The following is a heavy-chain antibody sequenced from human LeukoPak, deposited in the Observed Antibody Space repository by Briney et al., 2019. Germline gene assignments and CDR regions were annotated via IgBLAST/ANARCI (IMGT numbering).Heavy chain of an antibody. D-gene: IGHD2-8*01. CDR3: TAGLGFTNDDS. CDR1: GFTFNKAW. J-gene: IGHJ4*02. V-gene: IGHV3-15*01. CDR2: IKENSVGGTI. Sequence: AGGSLRLSCGASGFTFNKAWMSWVRQTPGKGLEWVGRIKENSVGGTIDYAAPVQGRFTISRDDSKNTVYLEMNSLKTEDTAVYYCTAGLGFTNDDSWGQGTLVTVSS.